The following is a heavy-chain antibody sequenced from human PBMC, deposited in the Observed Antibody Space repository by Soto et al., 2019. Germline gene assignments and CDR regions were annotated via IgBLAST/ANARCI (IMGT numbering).Heavy chain of an antibody. CDR2: ISYDGSNK. J-gene: IGHJ4*02. CDR3: AKASNWGFLSDYFDY. D-gene: IGHD7-27*01. CDR1: GFTFSSYG. Sequence: GGSLRLSCAASGFTFSSYGMHWVRQAPGKGLEWVAVISYDGSNKYYADSVKGRFTISRDNSKNTLYLQMNSLRAEDTAVYYCAKASNWGFLSDYFDYWGQGTLVTVSS. V-gene: IGHV3-30*18.